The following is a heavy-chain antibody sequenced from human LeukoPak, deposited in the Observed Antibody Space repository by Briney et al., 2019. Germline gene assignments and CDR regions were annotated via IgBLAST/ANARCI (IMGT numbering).Heavy chain of an antibody. CDR1: GYTFTGYY. CDR3: ARQGLLWFGELFVEYYFDY. D-gene: IGHD3-10*01. V-gene: IGHV1-2*02. Sequence: ASVKVSCKASGYTFTGYYMHWVRQAPGQGLEWMGWINPNSGGTNYAQKFQGRATMTTDTSTSTAYMELRSLRSDDTAVYYCARQGLLWFGELFVEYYFDYWGQGSLVTVSS. CDR2: INPNSGGT. J-gene: IGHJ4*02.